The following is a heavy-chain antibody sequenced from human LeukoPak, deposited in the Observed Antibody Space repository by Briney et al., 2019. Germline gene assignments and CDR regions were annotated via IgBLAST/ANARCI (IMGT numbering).Heavy chain of an antibody. D-gene: IGHD5-24*01. Sequence: QAGGSLRLSCAASGFTVSNSYMSWVRQAPGKGLEWVSAIYSGGSTYYADSVWGRFTISRDNSKNTLYLQMNSLRAEDTAVYYCARSRDGYNGLFDPWGQGTLVTVSS. CDR3: ARSRDGYNGLFDP. V-gene: IGHV3-53*01. J-gene: IGHJ5*02. CDR2: IYSGGST. CDR1: GFTVSNSY.